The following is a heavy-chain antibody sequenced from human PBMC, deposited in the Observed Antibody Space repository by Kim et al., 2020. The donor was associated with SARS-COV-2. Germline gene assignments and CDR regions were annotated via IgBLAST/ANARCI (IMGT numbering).Heavy chain of an antibody. J-gene: IGHJ6*02. CDR3: ARAWRSEHLGELSSNYYYYGMDV. Sequence: ASVKVSCKASGYTFTSYAMHWVRQAPGQRLEWMGWINAGNGNTKYSQKFQGRVTITRDTSASTAYMELSSLRSEDTAVYYCARAWRSEHLGELSSNYYYYGMDVWGQGTTVTVSS. CDR1: GYTFTSYA. D-gene: IGHD3-16*02. CDR2: INAGNGNT. V-gene: IGHV1-3*01.